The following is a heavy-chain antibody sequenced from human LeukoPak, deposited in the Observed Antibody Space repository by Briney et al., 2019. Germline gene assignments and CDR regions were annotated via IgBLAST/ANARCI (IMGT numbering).Heavy chain of an antibody. CDR3: ARVQVVRGVRTNFDY. J-gene: IGHJ4*02. CDR2: ISSGGGNI. Sequence: GGPLRLSCAASGFTFSRYEMIWVRQAPGKGLEGVSYISSGGGNIYYADSVKGRFTISRDSAKSLLYLQMNSLRAEDTAVYYCARVQVVRGVRTNFDYWGQGTLVTVSS. CDR1: GFTFSRYE. V-gene: IGHV3-48*03. D-gene: IGHD3-10*01.